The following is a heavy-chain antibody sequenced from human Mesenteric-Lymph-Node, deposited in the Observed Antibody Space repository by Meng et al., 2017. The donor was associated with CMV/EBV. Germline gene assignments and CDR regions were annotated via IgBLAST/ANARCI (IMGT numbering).Heavy chain of an antibody. D-gene: IGHD3-10*01. V-gene: IGHV1-69*05. CDR3: ARVGTMVRGVIIDYYYYGMDV. CDR2: IIPIFGTA. J-gene: IGHJ6*02. CDR1: GGTFSSYA. Sequence: SVKVSCEASGGTFSSYAISWVRQAPGQGLEWMGGIIPIFGTANYAQKFQGRVTITTDESTSTAYMELSSLRSEDTAVYYCARVGTMVRGVIIDYYYYGMDVWGQGTTVTVSS.